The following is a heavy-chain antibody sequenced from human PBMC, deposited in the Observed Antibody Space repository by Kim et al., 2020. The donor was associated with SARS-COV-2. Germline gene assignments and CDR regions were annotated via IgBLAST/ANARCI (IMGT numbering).Heavy chain of an antibody. D-gene: IGHD3-3*01. CDR3: ARDLPIWSADHYYYGMDV. V-gene: IGHV4-59*01. Sequence: KSRVTISVDTSKNQFSMKLSSVTAADPAVYYCARDLPIWSADHYYYGMDVWGQGTTVTVSS. J-gene: IGHJ6*02.